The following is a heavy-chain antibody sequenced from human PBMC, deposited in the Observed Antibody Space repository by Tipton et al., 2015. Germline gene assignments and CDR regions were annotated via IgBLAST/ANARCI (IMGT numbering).Heavy chain of an antibody. CDR2: TFYSGST. D-gene: IGHD3-10*01. CDR3: ARDAGIYDNNGYDS. CDR1: GASVTSGSFQ. Sequence: TLSLTCSVSGASVTSGSFQWTWIRQPPGKRLEWIGYTFYSGSTNYNPSLKSRITISIDTSKNQFFLKLRSVTAADTAVYFCARDAGIYDNNGYDSWGRGTLVTVSS. J-gene: IGHJ4*02. V-gene: IGHV4-61*01.